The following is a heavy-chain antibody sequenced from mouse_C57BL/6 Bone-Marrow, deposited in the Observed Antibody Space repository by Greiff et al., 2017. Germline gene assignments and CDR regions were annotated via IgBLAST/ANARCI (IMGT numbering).Heavy chain of an antibody. CDR3: TRWLLYFDY. J-gene: IGHJ2*01. D-gene: IGHD2-3*01. Sequence: VQLKESGAELVRPGASVKLSCTASGFNIKDDYMHWVKQRPEQGLEWIGWIDPENGDTEYASKFQGKATITADTSSNTAYLQLSSLTSADTAVYYCTRWLLYFDYWGQGTTLTVSS. V-gene: IGHV14-4*01. CDR2: IDPENGDT. CDR1: GFNIKDDY.